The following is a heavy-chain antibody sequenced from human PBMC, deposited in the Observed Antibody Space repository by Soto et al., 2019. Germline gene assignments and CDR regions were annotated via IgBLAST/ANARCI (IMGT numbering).Heavy chain of an antibody. D-gene: IGHD3-9*01. V-gene: IGHV4-59*08. Sequence: SETLSLTCTVSGGSISSYYWSWIRQPPGKGLEWIGYIYYSGSTNYNPSLKSRVTISLDTPKNQFSLKLSSVTAADTAVYYCARHPGYYDILAGYTTYYFDYWGQGILVT. J-gene: IGHJ4*02. CDR1: GGSISSYY. CDR3: ARHPGYYDILAGYTTYYFDY. CDR2: IYYSGST.